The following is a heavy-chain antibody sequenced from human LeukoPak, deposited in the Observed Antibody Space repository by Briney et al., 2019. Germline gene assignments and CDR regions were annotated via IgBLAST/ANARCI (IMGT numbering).Heavy chain of an antibody. D-gene: IGHD3-22*01. CDR1: GFTFSSYS. V-gene: IGHV3-21*01. Sequence: GGSLRLSCPVSGFTFSSYSMNWVRQAPGKGLEWVSSISSSSSYIYYADSVKGRFTISRDNAKNSLYLQMNSLRAEDTAVYYCARVRDSSGYPAASSYWGQGTLVTVSS. J-gene: IGHJ4*02. CDR3: ARVRDSSGYPAASSY. CDR2: ISSSSSYI.